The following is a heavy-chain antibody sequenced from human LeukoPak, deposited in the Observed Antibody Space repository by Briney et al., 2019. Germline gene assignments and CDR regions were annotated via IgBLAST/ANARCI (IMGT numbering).Heavy chain of an antibody. CDR2: INSDGRST. D-gene: IGHD3-16*01. V-gene: IGHV3-74*01. CDR1: GFTFSCYW. Sequence: PGGSLRLSCAASGFTFSCYWMYWVRQAPGKGLVWVSRINSDGRSTSYADSVKGRFTISRDNAKNTLYLQMNSLRAEDTAVYYCARVRFLGVVPSHLDYWGQGTLVTVSS. CDR3: ARVRFLGVVPSHLDY. J-gene: IGHJ4*02.